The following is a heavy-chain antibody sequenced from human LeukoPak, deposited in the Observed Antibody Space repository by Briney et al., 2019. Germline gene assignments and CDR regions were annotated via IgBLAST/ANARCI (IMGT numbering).Heavy chain of an antibody. CDR1: GGSFSGYY. CDR3: AGIAVAGDYAFDI. V-gene: IGHV4-34*01. D-gene: IGHD6-19*01. J-gene: IGHJ3*02. CDR2: INHSGST. Sequence: SETLSLTCAVYGGSFSGYYWSWIRQPPGKGLEWIGEINHSGSTNYNPSLKSRVTISVDTSKNQFSLKLSSVTAADTAVYYCAGIAVAGDYAFDIWGQGTMVTVSS.